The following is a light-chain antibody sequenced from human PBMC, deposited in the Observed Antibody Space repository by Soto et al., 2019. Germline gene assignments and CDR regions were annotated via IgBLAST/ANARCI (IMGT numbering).Light chain of an antibody. CDR3: QQYNNWPWT. J-gene: IGKJ1*01. V-gene: IGKV3-15*01. Sequence: EIVMTQSPATLSVSPGGRATLSCGASQSISDTLAWYQQKPGQAPRLLIHGASTRATGFPGRFSGSGYGTDFNLTISSLQSEDFAVYYCQQYNNWPWTFGQGTKVDIK. CDR1: QSISDT. CDR2: GAS.